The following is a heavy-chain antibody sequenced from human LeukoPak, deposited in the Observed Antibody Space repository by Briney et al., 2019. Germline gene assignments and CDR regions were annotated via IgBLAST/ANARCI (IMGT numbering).Heavy chain of an antibody. CDR2: VHIYRGNT. Sequence: ASVKVSCKASGYSSSNYGISWVRQAPGQGLEWMGWVHIYRGNTNYAQKFQGRVTMTTDTSTSTVYMEVRGLRSDDTAMYYCARDVGITVADSFDPWGQGTLVTVSS. V-gene: IGHV1-18*01. CDR3: ARDVGITVADSFDP. D-gene: IGHD6-13*01. CDR1: GYSSSNYG. J-gene: IGHJ5*02.